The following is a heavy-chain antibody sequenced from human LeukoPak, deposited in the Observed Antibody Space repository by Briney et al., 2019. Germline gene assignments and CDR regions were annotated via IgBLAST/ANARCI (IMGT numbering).Heavy chain of an antibody. Sequence: GGSLRLSCAASGFTFSSYWMHWVRQAPGKGLVWVSRINSDGSSTSYADSVKGRFTISRDNAKNTLYLQMNSLRAEDTAVYYCARGRSTIVVRDAFDIWGQGTMVTVSS. CDR3: ARGRSTIVVRDAFDI. D-gene: IGHD3-22*01. CDR2: INSDGSST. J-gene: IGHJ3*02. CDR1: GFTFSSYW. V-gene: IGHV3-74*01.